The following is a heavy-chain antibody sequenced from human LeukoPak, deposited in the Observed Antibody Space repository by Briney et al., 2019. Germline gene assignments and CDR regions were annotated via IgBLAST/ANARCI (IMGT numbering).Heavy chain of an antibody. Sequence: PSETLSLTCAVSGGSISSGGYSWSWIRQPPGQGLEWIGYIYHSGSTYYNPSLKSRVTISVDRSKNQFSLKLSSVTAADTAVYYCARDDIVATPGAFDIWGQGTMVTVSS. J-gene: IGHJ3*02. V-gene: IGHV4-30-2*01. CDR2: IYHSGST. D-gene: IGHD5-12*01. CDR1: GGSISSGGYS. CDR3: ARDDIVATPGAFDI.